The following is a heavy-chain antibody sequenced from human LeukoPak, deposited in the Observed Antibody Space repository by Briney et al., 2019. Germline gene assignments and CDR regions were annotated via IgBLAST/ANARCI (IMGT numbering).Heavy chain of an antibody. CDR3: ARVIGYYGSGKSYYFDY. CDR1: GFTFSHYE. J-gene: IGHJ4*02. Sequence: PGGSQRLSCAASGFTFSHYEMNWVRQAPGKGLEWISFVNGGGSTMYYADSVKGRFTISRDNAKNSLYLQMHSLRAEDTAVYFCARVIGYYGSGKSYYFDYWGQGTLVTVSS. V-gene: IGHV3-48*03. CDR2: VNGGGSTM. D-gene: IGHD3-10*01.